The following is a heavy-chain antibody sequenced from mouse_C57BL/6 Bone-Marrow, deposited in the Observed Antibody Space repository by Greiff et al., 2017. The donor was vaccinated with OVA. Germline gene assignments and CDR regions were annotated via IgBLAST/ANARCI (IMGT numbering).Heavy chain of an antibody. D-gene: IGHD2-3*01. CDR2: INPNNGGT. Sequence: EVQLQQSGPELVKPGASVKMSCKASGYTFTDYNMHWVKQSHGKSLEWIGYINPNNGGTSYNQKFKGKATLTVNKSSSTAYMELRSLTSEDSAVYFCAREGGYWGYFDVWGTGTTVTVSS. V-gene: IGHV1-22*01. CDR1: GYTFTDYN. J-gene: IGHJ1*03. CDR3: AREGGYWGYFDV.